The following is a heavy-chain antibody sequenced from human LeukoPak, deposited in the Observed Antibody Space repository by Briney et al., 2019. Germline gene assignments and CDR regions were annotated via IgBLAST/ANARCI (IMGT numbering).Heavy chain of an antibody. CDR2: INGNTGDT. CDR1: GYTLTGYY. Sequence: ASVKVSRKASGYTLTGYYMHWVRQAPGQGLEWMGWINGNTGDTRYAEKFQGRVTMTRDTSINTAYMELRSLTSDDSAVYYCARDGAVTGSYNWFDPWGQGTLVTVSS. V-gene: IGHV1-2*02. J-gene: IGHJ5*02. D-gene: IGHD6-19*01. CDR3: ARDGAVTGSYNWFDP.